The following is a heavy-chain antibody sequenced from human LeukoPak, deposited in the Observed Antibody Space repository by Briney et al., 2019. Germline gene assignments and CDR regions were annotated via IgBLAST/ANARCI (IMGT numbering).Heavy chain of an antibody. Sequence: SETLSLTCTVSGGSISSSSYYWGWIRQPPGKGLEWIGSIYYSGSTYYNPSLKSRVTISVDTSKNQFSLKLSSVTAADTAVYYCARSPYSSSWYPFGPWGQGTLVTVS. CDR2: IYYSGST. J-gene: IGHJ5*02. CDR3: ARSPYSSSWYPFGP. CDR1: GGSISSSSYY. V-gene: IGHV4-39*07. D-gene: IGHD6-13*01.